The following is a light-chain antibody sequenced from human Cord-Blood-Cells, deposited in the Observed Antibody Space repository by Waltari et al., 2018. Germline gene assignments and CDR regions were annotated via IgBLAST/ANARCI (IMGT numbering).Light chain of an antibody. Sequence: SYELTQQPSVSVSPGQTASITCSGETMGDKYACWYQQKPGQSPVLVIYQDSKRPSGIPDRFSGSNSGNTATLTISGTQAMDEADYYCQAWDSSTALVFGGGTKLTVL. CDR2: QDS. V-gene: IGLV3-1*01. J-gene: IGLJ2*01. CDR3: QAWDSSTALV. CDR1: TMGDKY.